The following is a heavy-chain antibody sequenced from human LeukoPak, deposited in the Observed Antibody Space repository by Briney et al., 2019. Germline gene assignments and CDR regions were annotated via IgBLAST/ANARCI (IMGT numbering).Heavy chain of an antibody. V-gene: IGHV4-34*01. CDR2: INHSGSA. CDR3: ARGQPPYSAGSTYYAGGFYYYDN. CDR1: GGSFSGYY. D-gene: IGHD1-7*01. J-gene: IGHJ4*02. Sequence: SETLSLTCAVYGGSFSGYYWGWIRQTPGKGLEWIGEINHSGSAKYKPSLKSRVTISVTLSKNQFSLDLSSVTAADTGVYYCARGQPPYSAGSTYYAGGFYYYDNWGQRTLVTVSS.